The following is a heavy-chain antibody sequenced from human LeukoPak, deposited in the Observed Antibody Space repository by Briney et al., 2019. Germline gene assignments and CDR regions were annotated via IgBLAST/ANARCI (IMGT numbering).Heavy chain of an antibody. J-gene: IGHJ4*02. D-gene: IGHD3-10*01. CDR2: ISGSGGST. V-gene: IGHV3-23*01. Sequence: KTGGSLRLSCAASGFTFSSYAMSWVRQAPGKGLEWVSAISGSGGSTYYADSVKGRFTISRDNSKNTLYLQMNSLRAEDTAVYYCAKDLRRDYGSGSYFPNWGQGTLVTVSP. CDR3: AKDLRRDYGSGSYFPN. CDR1: GFTFSSYA.